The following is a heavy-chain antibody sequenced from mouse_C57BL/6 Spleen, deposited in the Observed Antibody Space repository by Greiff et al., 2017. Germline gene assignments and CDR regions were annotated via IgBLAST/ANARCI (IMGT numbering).Heavy chain of an antibody. CDR2: ISDGGSYT. Sequence: EVQLQESGGGLVKPGGSLKLSCAASGFTFSSYAMSWVRQTPEKRLEWVATISDGGSYTYYPDNVKGRFTISRDNAKNNLYLQMSHLKSEDTAMYYCARDERLPAWFAYGGQGTLVTVSA. D-gene: IGHD2-4*01. V-gene: IGHV5-4*01. CDR1: GFTFSSYA. J-gene: IGHJ3*01. CDR3: ARDERLPAWFAY.